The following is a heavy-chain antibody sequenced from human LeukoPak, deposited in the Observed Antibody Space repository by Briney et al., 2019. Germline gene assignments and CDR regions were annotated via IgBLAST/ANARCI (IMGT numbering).Heavy chain of an antibody. CDR2: IYPGDSDT. Sequence: GESLKISCKGSGYSSTSYWIGWVRPMPGKVLELMAIIYPGDSDTRYSPYFQGQVTISADKSISTAYLQWSSLKASDTAMYYCARRIGTTVTTYVDYWGQGTLVTVSS. CDR1: GYSSTSYW. CDR3: ARRIGTTVTTYVDY. V-gene: IGHV5-51*01. D-gene: IGHD4-17*01. J-gene: IGHJ4*02.